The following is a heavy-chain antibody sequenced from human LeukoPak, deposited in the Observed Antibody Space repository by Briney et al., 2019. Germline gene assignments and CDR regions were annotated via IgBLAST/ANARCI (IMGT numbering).Heavy chain of an antibody. V-gene: IGHV1-8*01. CDR1: GYSFSSYD. D-gene: IGHD2-21*01. J-gene: IGHJ3*02. CDR3: VRFIVKGSPGHVGFDI. CDR2: MNPNSGNT. Sequence: GASVKVSCKASGYSFSSYDINWVRQAPGQGLEWMGWMNPNSGNTGYAQKFQGRVSMTRSASTNTAYMEVTSHTSEDTAVYYCVRFIVKGSPGHVGFDIWGQGTMVSVSS.